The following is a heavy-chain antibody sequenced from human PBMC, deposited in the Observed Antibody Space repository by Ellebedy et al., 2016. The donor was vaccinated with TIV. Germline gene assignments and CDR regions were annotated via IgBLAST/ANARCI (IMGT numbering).Heavy chain of an antibody. Sequence: GGSLRLSCAASGFTFSDYSMNWVRQAPGKGLEWISYISGSSSVIYYADSVKGRFTISRDNAKNSLFLQMSSLRAEDTAMYYCAKDPGDWGQGALVTVSS. D-gene: IGHD3-10*01. J-gene: IGHJ4*02. V-gene: IGHV3-48*04. CDR1: GFTFSDYS. CDR2: ISGSSSVI. CDR3: AKDPGD.